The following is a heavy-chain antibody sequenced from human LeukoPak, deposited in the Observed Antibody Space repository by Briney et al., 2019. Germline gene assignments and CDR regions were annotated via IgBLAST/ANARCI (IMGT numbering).Heavy chain of an antibody. D-gene: IGHD3-22*01. CDR3: ARDQGYYDSSGYYLGGDHDY. V-gene: IGHV1-46*03. Sequence: ASVKVSCKASGYTFTSYYMHLVRQAPGQGLEWMGIINPSGGSTSYAQKFQGRVTMTRDTSTSTVYMELSSLRSEDTAVYYCARDQGYYDSSGYYLGGDHDYWGQGTLVTVSS. J-gene: IGHJ4*02. CDR1: GYTFTSYY. CDR2: INPSGGST.